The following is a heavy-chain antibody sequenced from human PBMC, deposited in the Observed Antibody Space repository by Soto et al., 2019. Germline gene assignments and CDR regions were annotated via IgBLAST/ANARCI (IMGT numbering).Heavy chain of an antibody. V-gene: IGHV3-48*03. CDR1: GFTFSRHE. CDR3: AREGDGNYFYFDY. Sequence: GGSLRLSCAASGFTFSRHEMNWVRQAPGKGLEWVSYITSSGSTKYYADSVKGRFTISRDNAKNSLYLQMNNLRVEDPALYFWAREGDGNYFYFDYWGQGTRVTVSS. J-gene: IGHJ4*02. D-gene: IGHD1-26*01. CDR2: ITSSGSTK.